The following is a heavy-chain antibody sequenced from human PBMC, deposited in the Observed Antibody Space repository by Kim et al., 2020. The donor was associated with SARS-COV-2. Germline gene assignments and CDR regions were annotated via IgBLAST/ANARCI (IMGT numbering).Heavy chain of an antibody. CDR3: ARQYCTTSTCYKGVDY. Sequence: GESLKISCQASGYNFVNYWITWVRQRAGKGLEWMAIIYGGDSDTKYSPSFQGQVTVSVDKSISTAYLQWSSLKASDTAMYYCARQYCTTSTCYKGVDYWGKGTRVTVSS. D-gene: IGHD2-8*01. CDR1: GYNFVNYW. CDR2: IYGGDSDT. J-gene: IGHJ4*02. V-gene: IGHV5-51*01.